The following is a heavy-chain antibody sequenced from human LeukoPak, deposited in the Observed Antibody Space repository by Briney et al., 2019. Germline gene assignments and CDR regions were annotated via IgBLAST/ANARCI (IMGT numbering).Heavy chain of an antibody. CDR3: AKGGGYGSGTYSED. CDR2: INPDGSSP. D-gene: IGHD3-10*01. V-gene: IGHV3-74*01. Sequence: PGGSLRLSCAASGLTFSSSWMHWVRQAPGKGLVWVSRINPDGSSPAYADSVKGRFTSSRDNSKNMLYLQMNSLRAEDTAVYYCAKGGGYGSGTYSEDWGQGILVTVSS. J-gene: IGHJ4*02. CDR1: GLTFSSSW.